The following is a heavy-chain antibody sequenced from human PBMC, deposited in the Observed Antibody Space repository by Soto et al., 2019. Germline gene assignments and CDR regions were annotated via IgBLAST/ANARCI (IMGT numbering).Heavy chain of an antibody. CDR3: TTVSSSWFTLHYYYYGMDV. Sequence: EVQLVESGGDLVKPGGSLRLSCAASGFTFSNAWMNWVRQAPGKGLEWVGRIKSKTDGGTTDYAAPVKGRFTISRDDSKNMLYLQMNSLKTEDTAVYYCTTVSSSWFTLHYYYYGMDVWGQGTTVTVSS. CDR1: GFTFSNAW. CDR2: IKSKTDGGTT. V-gene: IGHV3-15*07. J-gene: IGHJ6*02. D-gene: IGHD6-13*01.